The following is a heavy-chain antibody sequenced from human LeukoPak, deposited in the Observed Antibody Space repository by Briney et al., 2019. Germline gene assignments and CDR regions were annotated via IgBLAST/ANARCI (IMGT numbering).Heavy chain of an antibody. CDR1: GGSISSYY. D-gene: IGHD3-22*01. V-gene: IGHV4-59*01. J-gene: IGHJ3*02. Sequence: SETLSLTCTDPGGSISSYYWSWIRQPPGKGLEWIGYIYYSGSTNYNPSLKSRVTISVDTSKNQFSLKLSSVTAADTAVYYCARDREYYDSSGAFDIWGQGTMVTVSS. CDR3: ARDREYYDSSGAFDI. CDR2: IYYSGST.